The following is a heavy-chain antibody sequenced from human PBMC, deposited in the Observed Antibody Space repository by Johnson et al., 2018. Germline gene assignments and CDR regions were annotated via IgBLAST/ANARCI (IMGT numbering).Heavy chain of an antibody. CDR3: AKDTVTYPHDAFDI. Sequence: QVQLVQSGGGVVQPGNSLRLSCAASGFTLSSYTIHWVRQGPVKGLEWVARISHDGTKTNYADSVQGRFTISRDNSKNPVYLQMNSLRAEDTALYYCAKDTVTYPHDAFDIWGQGNMVTVSS. CDR2: ISHDGTKT. V-gene: IGHV3-30-3*02. D-gene: IGHD4-11*01. J-gene: IGHJ3*02. CDR1: GFTLSSYT.